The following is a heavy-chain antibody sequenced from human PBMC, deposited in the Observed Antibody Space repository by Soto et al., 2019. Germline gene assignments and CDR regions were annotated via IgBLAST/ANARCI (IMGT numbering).Heavy chain of an antibody. CDR1: GFTFSSYA. CDR3: ASTVATIPTFYYYGMDV. D-gene: IGHD5-12*01. Sequence: EVQLLESGGGLVQPGGSLRLSCAASGFTFSSYAMSWVRQAPGKGLEWVSAISGIGGSTYDADSVKGRFTISRDNSNNTPQLQMNSLRPDDTAVYYCASTVATIPTFYYYGMDVWGQGTTVTVSS. J-gene: IGHJ6*02. V-gene: IGHV3-23*01. CDR2: ISGIGGST.